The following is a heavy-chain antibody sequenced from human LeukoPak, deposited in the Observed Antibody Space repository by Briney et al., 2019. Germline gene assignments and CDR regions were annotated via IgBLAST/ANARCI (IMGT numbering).Heavy chain of an antibody. CDR1: GFTVSSKY. CDR3: ARDRKGWFDP. CDR2: IYSGGST. Sequence: GGSLRLSCAASGFTVSSKYMSWVRQAPGKGLEWFSIIYSGGSTYYADSVKGRFVISRDNSKNTLYLQMNSLRAEDTAVYYCARDRKGWFDPWGQGTLVTVSS. V-gene: IGHV3-66*01. J-gene: IGHJ5*02.